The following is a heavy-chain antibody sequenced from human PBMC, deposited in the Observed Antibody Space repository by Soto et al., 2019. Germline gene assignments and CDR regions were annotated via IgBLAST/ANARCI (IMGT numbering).Heavy chain of an antibody. CDR3: ARGRAEAAYNWFDP. V-gene: IGHV4-59*01. CDR2: IYYSGST. J-gene: IGHJ5*02. Sequence: SETLSLTCTVSGGSISSYYWSWIRQPPGKGLEWIGYIYYSGSTNYNPSLKSRVTISVDTSKNQFSLKLSSVTAADTAVYYCARGRAEAAYNWFDPWGQGTLVTVSS. CDR1: GGSISSYY. D-gene: IGHD6-13*01.